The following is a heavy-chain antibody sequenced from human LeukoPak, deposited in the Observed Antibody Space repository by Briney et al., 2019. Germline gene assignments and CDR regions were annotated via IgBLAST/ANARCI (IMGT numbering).Heavy chain of an antibody. D-gene: IGHD2-15*01. CDR1: GFTFSDHY. CDR2: NRNKANNYTP. J-gene: IGHJ4*02. Sequence: GGSLRLSCAASGFTFSDHYIDWVRQAPGKGLEWVGRNRNKANNYTPEYAASVQGRFTISRDDSKNSLYLQMNSLKIEDTAVYYCARRGRGSDGYAHGYDYWGQGTLVTVSS. V-gene: IGHV3-72*01. CDR3: ARRGRGSDGYAHGYDY.